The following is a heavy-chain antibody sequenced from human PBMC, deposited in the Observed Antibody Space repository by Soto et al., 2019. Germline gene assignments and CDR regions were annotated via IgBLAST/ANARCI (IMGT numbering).Heavy chain of an antibody. J-gene: IGHJ4*02. CDR1: GGSISSGGYS. Sequence: PSETLSLTCAVSGGSISSGGYSWSWIRQPPGKGLEWIGYIYYSGSTNYNPSLKSRVTISVDTSKNQFSLKLSSVTAADTAVYYCARGTDYYDSSGYYYIFDYWGQGTLVTVSS. CDR3: ARGTDYYDSSGYYYIFDY. CDR2: IYYSGST. D-gene: IGHD3-22*01. V-gene: IGHV4-61*08.